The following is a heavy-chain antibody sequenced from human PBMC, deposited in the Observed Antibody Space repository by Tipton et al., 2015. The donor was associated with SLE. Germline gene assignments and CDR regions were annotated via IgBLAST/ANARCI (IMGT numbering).Heavy chain of an antibody. CDR3: ARPHYDFRSGNWSDP. Sequence: LRLSCTVSGGSISSDSYYWGWIRQPPGKGLEWIGSIYYSGATYCNPSLKSRVTISEDTSKNRVSLKLNSVTAADTAVYYCARPHYDFRSGNWSDPWGQGTLVTVSS. V-gene: IGHV4-39*07. D-gene: IGHD3-3*01. J-gene: IGHJ5*02. CDR1: GGSISSDSYY. CDR2: IYYSGAT.